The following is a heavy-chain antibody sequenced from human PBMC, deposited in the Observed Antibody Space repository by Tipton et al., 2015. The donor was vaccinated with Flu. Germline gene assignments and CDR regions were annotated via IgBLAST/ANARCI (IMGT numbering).Heavy chain of an antibody. J-gene: IGHJ3*02. CDR1: GGSVSSGSYY. V-gene: IGHV4-61*01. Sequence: TLSLTCTVSGGSVSSGSYYWSWIRQPPGKGLEWIGYIYYSGSTNYNPSLKSRVTISVDTSKNQFSLKLSSVTAADTAVYYCARDGTLYSSSWYEWGAFDIWGQGTMVTVSS. D-gene: IGHD6-13*01. CDR2: IYYSGST. CDR3: ARDGTLYSSSWYEWGAFDI.